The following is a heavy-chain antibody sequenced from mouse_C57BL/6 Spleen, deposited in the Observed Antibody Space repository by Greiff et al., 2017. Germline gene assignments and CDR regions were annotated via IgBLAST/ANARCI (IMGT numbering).Heavy chain of an antibody. V-gene: IGHV7-3*01. CDR3: ARYPGSPYYAMDY. CDR1: GFTFTDYY. Sequence: EVKLVESGGGLVQPGGSLSLSCAASGFTFTDYYMSWVRQPPGKALEWLGFIRNKANGYTTEYSASVKGRFTISRDNSQSILYLQMNALRAEDSATYYCARYPGSPYYAMDYWGQGTSVTVSS. CDR2: IRNKANGYTT. J-gene: IGHJ4*01.